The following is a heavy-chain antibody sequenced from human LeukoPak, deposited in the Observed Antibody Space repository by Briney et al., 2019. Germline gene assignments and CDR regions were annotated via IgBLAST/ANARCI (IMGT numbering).Heavy chain of an antibody. CDR3: ARDISTRYFDWPYYYYYYMDV. V-gene: IGHV3-7*01. J-gene: IGHJ6*03. CDR1: GFTFSSYW. Sequence: GGSPRLSCAASGFTFSSYWMSWVRQAPGKGLEWVANIKQDGSEKYYVDSVKGRFTISRDNAKNSLYLQMNSLRAEDTAVYYCARDISTRYFDWPYYYYYYMDVWGKGTTVTISS. CDR2: IKQDGSEK. D-gene: IGHD3-9*01.